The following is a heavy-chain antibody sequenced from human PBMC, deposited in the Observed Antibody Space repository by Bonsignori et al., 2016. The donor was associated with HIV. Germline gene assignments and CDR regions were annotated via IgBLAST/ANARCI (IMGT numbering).Heavy chain of an antibody. V-gene: IGHV4-34*01. CDR2: INHSGST. D-gene: IGHD4-17*01. J-gene: IGHJ4*02. Sequence: SETLSLTCAVYGGSFGDYYWSWIRQPPGKGLEWIGEINHSGSTNYNPSLKSRVTISVDTSKNQFSLELSSVTAADTAVYYCARGQETTVTTGDYFDCWGQGNLVTVSS. CDR3: ARGQETTVTTGDYFDC. CDR1: GGSFGDYY.